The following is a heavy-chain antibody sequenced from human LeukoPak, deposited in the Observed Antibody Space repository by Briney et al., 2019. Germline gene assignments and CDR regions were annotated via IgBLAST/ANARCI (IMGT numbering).Heavy chain of an antibody. V-gene: IGHV4-61*02. CDR3: ARVGRISYSSSSYYYYYMDV. CDR1: GGSIGSGSYY. Sequence: SQTLSLTCTVSGGSIGSGSYYWSWIRQPAGKGLEWIGRIYTSGSTNYNPSLKSRVTISVDTSKNQFSLKLSSVTAADTAVYYCARVGRISYSSSSYYYYYMDVWGKGTTVTVSS. D-gene: IGHD6-6*01. J-gene: IGHJ6*03. CDR2: IYTSGST.